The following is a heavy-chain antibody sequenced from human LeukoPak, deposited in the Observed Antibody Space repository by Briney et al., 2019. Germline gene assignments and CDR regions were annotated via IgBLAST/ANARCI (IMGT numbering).Heavy chain of an antibody. Sequence: GGSLRLSCAASGFTISSYSMNWVRQAPGQGLEWVSLISGDGGSTYYADSVKGRFTISRDNSKNSLYLQMNSLRTEDTALYYCAKGHRVTDFDYWGQGTLVTVSS. D-gene: IGHD1-14*01. CDR1: GFTISSYS. CDR3: AKGHRVTDFDY. J-gene: IGHJ4*02. CDR2: ISGDGGST. V-gene: IGHV3-43*02.